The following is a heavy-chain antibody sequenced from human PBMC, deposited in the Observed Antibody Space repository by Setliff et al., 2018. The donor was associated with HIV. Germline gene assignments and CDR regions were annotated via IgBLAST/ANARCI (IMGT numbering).Heavy chain of an antibody. CDR2: ISAYSGET. V-gene: IGHV1-18*01. CDR1: GFAFTNYG. CDR3: ARGWDYGVRKPED. Sequence: ASVKVSCKTSGFAFTNYGFTWVRQAPGQGLEWMGWISAYSGETFSTLKFRDRVTLTTDTSTNTAHMELRSLTYGDTAVYFCARGWDYGVRKPEDWGQGTWVTVSS. D-gene: IGHD3-10*01. J-gene: IGHJ4*02.